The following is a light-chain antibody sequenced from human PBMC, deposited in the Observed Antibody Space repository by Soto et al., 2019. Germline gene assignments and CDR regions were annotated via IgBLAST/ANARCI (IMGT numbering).Light chain of an antibody. CDR1: QSVSSKY. Sequence: EIVLTQSPGTLSLSPGERATLSCRASQSVSSKYLAWYQQKPGQAPKVLIYGTSIRASGVPERFSGGGSGTDFTLTITRLEPEDFAVYYCQQYGSSLFTFGPGTKVDFK. CDR2: GTS. V-gene: IGKV3-20*01. CDR3: QQYGSSLFT. J-gene: IGKJ3*01.